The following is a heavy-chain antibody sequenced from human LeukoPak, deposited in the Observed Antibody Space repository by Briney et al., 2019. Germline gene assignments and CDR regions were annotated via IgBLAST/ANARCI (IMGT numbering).Heavy chain of an antibody. CDR1: GYTFTGYY. Sequence: ALVKVSCKASGYTFTGYYMHWVRQAPGQGLEWMGWINPNSGGTNYAQKFQGRVTMPRDTSISTAYMELSRLRSDDTAVYYCARGRGSCNAFDNWGQGTMVTVSS. J-gene: IGHJ3*02. CDR3: ARGRGSCNAFDN. CDR2: INPNSGGT. D-gene: IGHD1-26*01. V-gene: IGHV1-2*02.